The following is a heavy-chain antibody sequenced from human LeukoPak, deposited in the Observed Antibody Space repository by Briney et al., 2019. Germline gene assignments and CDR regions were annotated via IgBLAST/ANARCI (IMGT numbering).Heavy chain of an antibody. Sequence: SETLSLTCTVSGGSISSYYWSWIRQPPGKGLEWIGYIYYSGSTNYNPSLKSRVTISVDTSKNQFSLKLSSVTAADTAVYYCARDPYGSGSPSFDYWGQGTLVTVSS. CDR2: IYYSGST. D-gene: IGHD3-10*01. CDR1: GGSISSYY. V-gene: IGHV4-59*01. CDR3: ARDPYGSGSPSFDY. J-gene: IGHJ4*02.